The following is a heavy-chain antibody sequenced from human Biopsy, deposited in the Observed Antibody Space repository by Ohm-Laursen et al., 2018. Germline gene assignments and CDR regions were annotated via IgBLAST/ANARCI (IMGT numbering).Heavy chain of an antibody. V-gene: IGHV4-39*01. Sequence: SETLSLTCAVSGGSISSSSYFWGWIRQTPGKGLEWIGSMSYGESARYLPSLKSRVTLSVDTSRNQFSLNLNSVTASDTALYYCARHPTGFWFDPWGQGTLVIVSS. CDR3: ARHPTGFWFDP. J-gene: IGHJ5*02. CDR2: MSYGESA. CDR1: GGSISSSSYF.